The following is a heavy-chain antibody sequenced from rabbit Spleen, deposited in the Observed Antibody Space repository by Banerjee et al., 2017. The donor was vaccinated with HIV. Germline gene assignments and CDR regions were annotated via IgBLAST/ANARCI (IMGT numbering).Heavy chain of an antibody. CDR2: IYGGSSGST. D-gene: IGHD6-1*01. V-gene: IGHV1S45*01. J-gene: IGHJ4*01. Sequence: QEQLVESGGGLVKPEGSLTLTCKASGFDLSSYYDMCWVRQAPGKGLEWIGCIYGGSSGSTYYASWAKGRFPISRHNAQNTLYLQLSSLTAADTATYFCGRDYRGTAYASDLWGQGPLVTVS. CDR1: GFDLSSYYD. CDR3: GRDYRGTAYASDL.